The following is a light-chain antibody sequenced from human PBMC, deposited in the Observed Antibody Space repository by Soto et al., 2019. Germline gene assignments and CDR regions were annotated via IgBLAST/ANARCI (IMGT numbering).Light chain of an antibody. V-gene: IGKV1-39*01. CDR1: QSISSY. CDR3: QQSYSTPLT. Sequence: IQMTQSPCSLSASVGDRVTITCRASQSISSYLNWYQQKPGKAPKLLIYAASSLQSGVPSRFSGSGSGTDFTLTISSLQPEDFATYYCQQSYSTPLTFGGGTKVDIK. CDR2: AAS. J-gene: IGKJ4*01.